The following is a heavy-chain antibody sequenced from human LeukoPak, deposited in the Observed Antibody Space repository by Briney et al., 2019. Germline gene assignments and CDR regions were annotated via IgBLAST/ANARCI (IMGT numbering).Heavy chain of an antibody. V-gene: IGHV1-69*13. J-gene: IGHJ5*02. CDR2: IIPIFGTA. Sequence: GASVKVSCKASGGTFISYAISWVRQAPGQGLEWMGGIIPIFGTANYAQKFQGRVTITADESTSTAYMELSSLRSEDTAVYYCARVVVVEENWFDPWGQGTLVTVSS. CDR1: GGTFISYA. CDR3: ARVVVVEENWFDP. D-gene: IGHD2-15*01.